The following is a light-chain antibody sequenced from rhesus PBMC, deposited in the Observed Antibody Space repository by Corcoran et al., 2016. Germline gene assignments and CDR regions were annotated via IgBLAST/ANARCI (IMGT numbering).Light chain of an antibody. CDR2: AAS. CDR3: QHYFDTPFS. J-gene: IGKJ2*01. Sequence: QMTQSPSALSASVGDRVTISCRASQNIDDFLAWFQQKPGKAPNFLVYAASTLQTGIPSRFSGSGSGTDFTLTISSLQPEDSAVYYCQHYFDTPFSFGQGTKVEIK. V-gene: IGKV1S8*01. CDR1: QNIDDF.